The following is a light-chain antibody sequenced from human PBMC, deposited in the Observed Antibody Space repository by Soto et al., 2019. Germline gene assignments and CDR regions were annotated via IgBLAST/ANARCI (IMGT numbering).Light chain of an antibody. CDR1: ESVSSNQ. J-gene: IGKJ5*01. Sequence: VVSTQSPATLSLSPGERAALSCGASESVSSNQLAWYQQKPGLAPRLLIYDASSRASGIPERFSGSGSGTGFSLTISSLEPEDSAVYYCQQYGSSPITFGQGTRLEIK. CDR3: QQYGSSPIT. V-gene: IGKV3D-20*01. CDR2: DAS.